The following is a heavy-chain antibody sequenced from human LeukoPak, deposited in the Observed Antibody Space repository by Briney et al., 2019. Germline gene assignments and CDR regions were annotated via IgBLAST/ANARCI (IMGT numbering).Heavy chain of an antibody. CDR3: ARDGAPIRYFDWLMHALYPHNWFDP. Sequence: GASVKVSCKASGYTFTSYGISWVRQAPGQGLEWMGWISAYNGNTNYAQKLQGRVTMTTDTSTSTAYMELRSLRSDDTAVYYCARDGAPIRYFDWLMHALYPHNWFDPWGQGTLVTVSS. V-gene: IGHV1-18*01. J-gene: IGHJ5*02. CDR1: GYTFTSYG. D-gene: IGHD3-9*01. CDR2: ISAYNGNT.